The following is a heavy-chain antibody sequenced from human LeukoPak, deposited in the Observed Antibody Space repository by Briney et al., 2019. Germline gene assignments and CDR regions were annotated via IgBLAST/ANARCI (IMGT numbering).Heavy chain of an antibody. D-gene: IGHD2-8*01. CDR1: GGSISSSNW. Sequence: SETLSLTCAVSGGSISSSNWWSWVRQPPGKGLEWIGEIYHSGSTNYNPSLKSRVTISVDKSKNQLSLKLRSVTAADTAVYYCARHNGQYSYYYGMDVWGQGTTVTVSS. J-gene: IGHJ6*02. V-gene: IGHV4-4*02. CDR2: IYHSGST. CDR3: ARHNGQYSYYYGMDV.